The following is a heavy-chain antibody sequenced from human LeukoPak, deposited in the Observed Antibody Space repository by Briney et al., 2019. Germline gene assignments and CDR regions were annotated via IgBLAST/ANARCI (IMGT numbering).Heavy chain of an antibody. D-gene: IGHD3-3*01. J-gene: IGHJ4*02. CDR1: GGSISSYY. Sequence: SETLSLTCTVSGGSISSYYWSWIRQPPGKGLEWIGYIYYSGSTNYNPSLKSRVTISVDTSKNQFSLKLSSVTAADTAVYYCARSLKRITIFGVVKNTYYFDYWGQGTLVTVSS. CDR2: IYYSGST. CDR3: ARSLKRITIFGVVKNTYYFDY. V-gene: IGHV4-59*12.